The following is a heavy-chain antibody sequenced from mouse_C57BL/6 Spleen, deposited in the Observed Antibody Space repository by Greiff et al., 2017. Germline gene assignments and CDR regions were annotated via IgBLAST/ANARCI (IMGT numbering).Heavy chain of an antibody. CDR3: ARETGTGVFNH. CDR2: INYDGSST. V-gene: IGHV5-16*01. J-gene: IGHJ2*01. Sequence: EVKLVESEGGLVQPGSSMKLSCTASGFTFSDYYMAWVRQVPEKGLEWVANINYDGSSTYYLDSLKSRFIISRDNAKNILYLQMSSLKSEDTATYYCARETGTGVFNHWSKGTTLTVSS. CDR1: GFTFSDYY. D-gene: IGHD4-1*01.